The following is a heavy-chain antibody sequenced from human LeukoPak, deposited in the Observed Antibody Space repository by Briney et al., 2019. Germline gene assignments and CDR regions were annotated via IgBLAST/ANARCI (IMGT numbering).Heavy chain of an antibody. J-gene: IGHJ5*02. D-gene: IGHD3-22*01. V-gene: IGHV4-61*02. Sequence: SETLSVTCTVSGGSISSSSYYWSWIRQPAGKGLEWIGRIYTSGSTNYNPSLKSRVTIPVDTSKNQFSLKLSSVTAADTAVYYCARGGSGYYFPFHPWGQGTLVTVSS. CDR2: IYTSGST. CDR1: GGSISSSSYY. CDR3: ARGGSGYYFPFHP.